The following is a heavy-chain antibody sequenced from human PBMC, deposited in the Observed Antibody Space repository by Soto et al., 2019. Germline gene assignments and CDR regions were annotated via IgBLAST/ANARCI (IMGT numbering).Heavy chain of an antibody. J-gene: IGHJ6*03. CDR1: GGSISSYY. Sequence: PSETLSLTCTVSGGSISSYYWSWIRQPPGKGLEWIGYIYYSGSTNYNPSLKSRVTISVDTSKNQFSLKLSSVTAADTAVYYCAREAMEMTTVTSSYHYYYMDVWGKGTTVTVSS. CDR2: IYYSGST. V-gene: IGHV4-59*01. CDR3: AREAMEMTTVTSSYHYYYMDV. D-gene: IGHD4-17*01.